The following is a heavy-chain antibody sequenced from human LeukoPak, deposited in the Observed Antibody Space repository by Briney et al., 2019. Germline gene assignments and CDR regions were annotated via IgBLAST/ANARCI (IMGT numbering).Heavy chain of an antibody. Sequence: PRASVRVSCKASGYTFTGYYMHWVRQAPGQGLEWMGWINPNSGGTDYAQKFQGRVTMTRDTSISTAYMELSSLRSDDTAVYYCSSPYFYESDTWGQGTLVIVSS. V-gene: IGHV1-2*02. CDR1: GYTFTGYY. J-gene: IGHJ5*02. D-gene: IGHD3-9*01. CDR3: SSPYFYESDT. CDR2: INPNSGGT.